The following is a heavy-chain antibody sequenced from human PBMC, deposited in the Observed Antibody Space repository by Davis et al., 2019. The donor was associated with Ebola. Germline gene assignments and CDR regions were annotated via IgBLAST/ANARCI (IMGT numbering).Heavy chain of an antibody. CDR3: ARVPARGYSYGQGY. V-gene: IGHV1-2*06. J-gene: IGHJ4*02. Sequence: AASVKVSCKASGFPFTDYFMHWVRQAPGQGLEWMGRINPNSGGTNYARKFQGRVTMTRDTSISTAYLELASLRSDDTAVYYCARVPARGYSYGQGYWGQGTLVTVSS. D-gene: IGHD5-18*01. CDR1: GFPFTDYF. CDR2: INPNSGGT.